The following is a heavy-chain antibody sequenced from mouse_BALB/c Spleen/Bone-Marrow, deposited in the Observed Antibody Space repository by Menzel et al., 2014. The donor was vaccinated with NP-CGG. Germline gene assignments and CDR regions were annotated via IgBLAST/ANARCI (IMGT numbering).Heavy chain of an antibody. CDR3: ARDGYGKRNYFDY. D-gene: IGHD2-1*01. J-gene: IGHJ2*01. CDR1: GYAFXSSW. Sequence: VQLVESGPELVKPGASVKISCKASGYAFXSSWMNWVKQRPGQGLEWIGRIYPGDGDTNYNGKFKGKATLTADKSSSTAYMQLSSLTSVDSAVYFCARDGYGKRNYFDYWGQGTTLTVSS. V-gene: IGHV1-82*01. CDR2: IYPGDGDT.